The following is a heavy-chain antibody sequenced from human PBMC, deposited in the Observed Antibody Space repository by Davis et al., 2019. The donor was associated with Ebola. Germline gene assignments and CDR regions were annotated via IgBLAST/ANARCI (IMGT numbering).Heavy chain of an antibody. CDR3: ARDTRWLVPGTYYYYGMDV. CDR2: MYYSGST. Sequence: SDTLSLTCTVSGGSISSHYWSWIRQSPAKGLEWIGYMYYSGSTNYNPSLKRRVTISVDTSKNHFSLKLSSVTAADTAVYYCARDTRWLVPGTYYYYGMDVWGQGTTVTVSS. J-gene: IGHJ6*02. D-gene: IGHD6-19*01. V-gene: IGHV4-59*11. CDR1: GGSISSHY.